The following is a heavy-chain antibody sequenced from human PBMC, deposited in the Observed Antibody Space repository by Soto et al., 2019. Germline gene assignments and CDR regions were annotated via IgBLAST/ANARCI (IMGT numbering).Heavy chain of an antibody. D-gene: IGHD6-13*01. CDR3: ARSSSWYVFDY. Sequence: QVQLVQSGAEVKKPGASVKVSCKASGYTFTSYAMHWVRQAPGQRLEWMGWINAGNGNTKYSQKFQGRVTITRDTAASTAYMELSSLRSEDTAVYYCARSSSWYVFDYWGQGPLVTVSS. CDR1: GYTFTSYA. CDR2: INAGNGNT. V-gene: IGHV1-3*01. J-gene: IGHJ4*02.